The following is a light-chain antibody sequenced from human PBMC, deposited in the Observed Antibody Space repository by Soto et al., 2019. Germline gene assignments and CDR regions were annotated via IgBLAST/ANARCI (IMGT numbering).Light chain of an antibody. CDR2: GAS. CDR3: QQYDTWPMYT. V-gene: IGKV3-15*01. CDR1: QSVSRT. Sequence: EIVMTQAPATLSVSPGERVTLSCRASQSVSRTLAWYQQKPGQTPRLLIYGASTRATGIPARFSGSGSGTEFTLTISSLQSEDVALYYCQQYDTWPMYTFGQGTKLDIK. J-gene: IGKJ2*01.